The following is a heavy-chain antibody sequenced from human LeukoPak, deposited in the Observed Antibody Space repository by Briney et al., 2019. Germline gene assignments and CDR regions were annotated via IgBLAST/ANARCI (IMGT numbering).Heavy chain of an antibody. CDR2: MNQDETET. J-gene: IGHJ4*02. D-gene: IGHD3-16*01. CDR1: GFSFSNYW. V-gene: IGHV3-7*03. CDR3: AKDRETIPYDIGYD. Sequence: PGGSLRLSCTVSGFSFSNYWMSWVRQAPGKGLEWMANMNQDETETNYVDSVKGRFIISRDNAKNSLFLRMNSLRAEDTAVYYCAKDRETIPYDIGYDWGQGTLVTVSS.